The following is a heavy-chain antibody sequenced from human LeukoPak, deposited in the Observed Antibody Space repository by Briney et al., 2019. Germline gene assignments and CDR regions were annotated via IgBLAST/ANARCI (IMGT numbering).Heavy chain of an antibody. CDR1: GGTFSSYG. D-gene: IGHD5-18*01. CDR2: IIPVFGSP. J-gene: IGHJ5*02. CDR3: ARGHPATARAFNWFDP. V-gene: IGHV1-69*01. Sequence: ASVQVSCKASGGTFSSYGIIWVRQAPGQGLEWMGGIIPVFGSPSYAQKFQGRVTITADESTTTAYMDLSSLRSEDTAVYYCARGHPATARAFNWFDPWGQGTPVTVSS.